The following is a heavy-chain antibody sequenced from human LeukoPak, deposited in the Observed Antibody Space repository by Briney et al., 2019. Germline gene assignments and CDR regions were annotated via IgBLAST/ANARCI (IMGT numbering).Heavy chain of an antibody. CDR1: GDSISTYF. CDR3: ARWGRPYCSGGSCYLYAFDI. Sequence: SETLSLTCTVSGDSISTYFWTWIRQAAGKGLEWIGRIYPSGTSNYNPSLKSRVTLSVDTPKNHFSLNLSSVTAADTAVYYCARWGRPYCSGGSCYLYAFDIWGQGTMVTVSS. CDR2: IYPSGTS. D-gene: IGHD2-15*01. J-gene: IGHJ3*02. V-gene: IGHV4-4*07.